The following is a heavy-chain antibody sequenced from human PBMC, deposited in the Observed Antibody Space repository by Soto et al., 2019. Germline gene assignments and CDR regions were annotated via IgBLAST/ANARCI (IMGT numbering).Heavy chain of an antibody. V-gene: IGHV4-4*07. D-gene: IGHD6-19*01. CDR1: GGSISSYY. CDR2: IYTSGST. J-gene: IGHJ6*01. CDR3: ARNIALAAKYHYYCYRMAV. Sequence: SETLSLTCTVSGGSISSYYWSCIRQPSWKGLEWIVRIYTSGSTNYNPSLKSRVTMSVDTSKNQFSLKLSSVTAADTAVYYCARNIALAAKYHYYCYRMAVWGQGTPVTLSS.